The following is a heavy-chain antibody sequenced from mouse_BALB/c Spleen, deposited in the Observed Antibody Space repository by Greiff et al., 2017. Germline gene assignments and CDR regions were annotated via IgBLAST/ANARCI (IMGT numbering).Heavy chain of an antibody. CDR3: ARFDYDVGFAY. J-gene: IGHJ3*01. Sequence: QVQLQQPGAELVKPGASVKLSCKASGYTFTSYWMHWVKQRPGQGLEWIGEINPSNGRTNYNEKFKSKATLTVDKSSSTAYMQLSSLTSEDSAVYYCARFDYDVGFAYWGQGTLVTVSA. CDR1: GYTFTSYW. D-gene: IGHD2-4*01. V-gene: IGHV1S81*02. CDR2: INPSNGRT.